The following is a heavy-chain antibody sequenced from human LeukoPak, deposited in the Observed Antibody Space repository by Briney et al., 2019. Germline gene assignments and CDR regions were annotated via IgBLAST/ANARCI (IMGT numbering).Heavy chain of an antibody. CDR1: GGSISSYY. CDR3: ARGGGSFVVVPAAILFFEN. CDR2: IYYSGST. D-gene: IGHD2-2*01. J-gene: IGHJ4*02. V-gene: IGHV4-59*01. Sequence: PSETLSLTCTVSGGSISSYYWSWIRQPPGKGLEWIGYIYYSGSTNYNPSLKSRVTISVDTSKNQFSLKLSSVTAADTAVYYCARGGGSFVVVPAAILFFENWGQGTLVTVSS.